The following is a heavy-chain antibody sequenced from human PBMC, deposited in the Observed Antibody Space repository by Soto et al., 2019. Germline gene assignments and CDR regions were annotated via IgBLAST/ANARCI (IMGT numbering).Heavy chain of an antibody. V-gene: IGHV4-34*01. Sequence: SETLSLTCAVYGGSFSGYYWSWIRQPPGKGLEWIGEINHSGSTNYNPSLKSRVTISVDTSKNQFSLKLSSVTAADTAVYYCARADCGGDCYSDDWGQGTRVTVSS. CDR2: INHSGST. CDR3: ARADCGGDCYSDD. D-gene: IGHD2-21*02. CDR1: GGSFSGYY. J-gene: IGHJ4*02.